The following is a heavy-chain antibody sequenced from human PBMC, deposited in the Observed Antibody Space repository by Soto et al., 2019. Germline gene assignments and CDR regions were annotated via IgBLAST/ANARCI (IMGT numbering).Heavy chain of an antibody. J-gene: IGHJ3*02. V-gene: IGHV3-9*01. CDR2: ISWNSGSI. Sequence: EVQLVESGGGLVQPGRSLRLSCAASGFTFDDYAMHWVRQAPGKGLEWVSGISWNSGSIGYADSVKGRFTISRDNAKNSLYLQMNSLRAEDTALYYCARQKTGGYYYDSCGYPRGAFDIWGQGTMVTVSS. CDR3: ARQKTGGYYYDSCGYPRGAFDI. D-gene: IGHD3-22*01. CDR1: GFTFDDYA.